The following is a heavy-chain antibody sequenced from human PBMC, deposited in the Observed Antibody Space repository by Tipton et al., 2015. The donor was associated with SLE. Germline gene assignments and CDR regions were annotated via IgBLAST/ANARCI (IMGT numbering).Heavy chain of an antibody. CDR1: GGSISDYY. CDR2: ISDGGGT. D-gene: IGHD5-12*01. V-gene: IGHV4-59*12. J-gene: IGHJ4*02. CDR3: SRGGVGGYDYFDY. Sequence: TLSLTCTVSGGSISDYYWTWVRQPPGKGLEWLGYISDGGGTNYNPSLKSRVTISLDTSKNQFSLNVRSVTAADSAVYYCSRGGVGGYDYFDYWGQGALVTVSS.